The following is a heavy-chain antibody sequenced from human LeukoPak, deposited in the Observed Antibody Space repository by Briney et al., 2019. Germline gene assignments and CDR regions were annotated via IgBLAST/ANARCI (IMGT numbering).Heavy chain of an antibody. J-gene: IGHJ4*02. D-gene: IGHD3-22*01. Sequence: PGGSLRLSCAASGFTFSSYWMHWVRQAPGKGLVWVSRINSDGSSTSYADSVKGRFTISRDNAKNTLYLQMNSLRAEDTAVYYCAKDYYDSSGTFDDYQNFDYWGQGTLVTVSS. CDR2: INSDGSST. V-gene: IGHV3-74*01. CDR3: AKDYYDSSGTFDDYQNFDY. CDR1: GFTFSSYW.